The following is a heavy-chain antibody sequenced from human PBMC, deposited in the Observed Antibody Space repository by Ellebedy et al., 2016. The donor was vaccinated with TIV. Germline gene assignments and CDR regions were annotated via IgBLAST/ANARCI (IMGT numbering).Heavy chain of an antibody. CDR3: ARGWFGVYSGTDV. Sequence: PGGSLRLSCAASGLTFSSYTMSWVRQAQGKGLEWVANINQDGSEKNYVDSVKGRFTISRDNAKNSLYLQMNSLRAEDTAVYYCARGWFGVYSGTDVWGQGTTVTVSS. D-gene: IGHD3-10*01. CDR2: INQDGSEK. J-gene: IGHJ6*02. CDR1: GLTFSSYT. V-gene: IGHV3-7*03.